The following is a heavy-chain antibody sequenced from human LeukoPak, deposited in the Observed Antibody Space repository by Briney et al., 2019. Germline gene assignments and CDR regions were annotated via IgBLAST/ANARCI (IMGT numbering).Heavy chain of an antibody. CDR3: ASSRYTVTTSGYYYYYMDV. V-gene: IGHV3-21*01. D-gene: IGHD4-17*01. CDR2: ISSSSSYI. J-gene: IGHJ6*03. Sequence: GGSLRLSCAASGFTFSTYAMNWVRQAPGKGLEWVSSISSSSSYIYYADSVKGRFTISRDNAKNSLYLQMNSLRAEDTAVYYCASSRYTVTTSGYYYYYMDVWGKGTTVTVSS. CDR1: GFTFSTYA.